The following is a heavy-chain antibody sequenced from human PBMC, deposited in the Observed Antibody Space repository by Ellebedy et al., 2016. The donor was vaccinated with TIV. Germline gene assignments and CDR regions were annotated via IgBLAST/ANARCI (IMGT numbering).Heavy chain of an antibody. V-gene: IGHV1-3*01. CDR3: ARVPRGHDYGGENWFDP. CDR1: GYTFTSYA. D-gene: IGHD4-23*01. Sequence: AASVKVSCKASGYTFTSYAMHWVRQAPGQRLEWVGWINAGNGNTKYSQKFQGRVTITRDTSASTAYMELRSLRSDDTAVYYCARVPRGHDYGGENWFDPWGQGTLVTVSS. J-gene: IGHJ5*01. CDR2: INAGNGNT.